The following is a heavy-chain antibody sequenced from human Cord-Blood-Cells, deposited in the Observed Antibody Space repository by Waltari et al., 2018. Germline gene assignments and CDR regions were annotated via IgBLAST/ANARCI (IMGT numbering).Heavy chain of an antibody. Sequence: QVQLQQWGAGLLKPSETLSLTCAVYGGSSSGYYWSWIRQPPGKGLEWIGELNHSGSTNHNPSLKRRGPISVDTSKNQFSLKLSSVTAADTAVYYCARGPDLWFGELYFDYWGQGTLVTVSS. J-gene: IGHJ4*02. CDR1: GGSSSGYY. D-gene: IGHD3-10*01. CDR3: ARGPDLWFGELYFDY. V-gene: IGHV4-34*01. CDR2: LNHSGST.